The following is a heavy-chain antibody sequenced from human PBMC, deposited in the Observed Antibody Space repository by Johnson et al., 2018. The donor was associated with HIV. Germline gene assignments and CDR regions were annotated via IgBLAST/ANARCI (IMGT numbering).Heavy chain of an antibody. J-gene: IGHJ3*02. CDR3: ARDYREANAFDI. Sequence: QVLLVESGGGVVQPGRSLRLSCAASGFTFSSYAMHWVRQAPGKGLEWVAVISYAGSNKYYADSVKGRFTISRDNSKNTLYLQMNSLRAEDTAVYYCARDYREANAFDIWGQGTMVTVPS. CDR1: GFTFSSYA. D-gene: IGHD1-26*01. V-gene: IGHV3-30-3*01. CDR2: ISYAGSNK.